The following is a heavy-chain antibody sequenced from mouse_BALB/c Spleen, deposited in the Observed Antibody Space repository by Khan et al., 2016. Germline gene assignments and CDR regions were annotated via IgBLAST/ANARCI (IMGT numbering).Heavy chain of an antibody. CDR2: IYPGSGNT. J-gene: IGHJ3*01. V-gene: IGHV1-63*01. Sequence: QVQLQQSGAELVRPGTSVKISCKASGYAFTNDWLGWVKQRPGHGLEWIGDIYPGSGNTYYNEKFKGKVTLTADKSSNTAYMQFSSLTSEDSAVYFCARKDTTATSFVYWGQGTLVTVSA. CDR3: ARKDTTATSFVY. D-gene: IGHD1-2*01. CDR1: GYAFTNDW.